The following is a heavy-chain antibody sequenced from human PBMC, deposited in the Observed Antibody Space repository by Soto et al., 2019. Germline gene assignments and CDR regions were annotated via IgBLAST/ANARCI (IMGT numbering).Heavy chain of an antibody. D-gene: IGHD3-3*01. J-gene: IGHJ6*03. CDR3: ARGPFTYYTSTYYMDV. CDR2: INHSGST. V-gene: IGHV4-34*01. Sequence: SETLSLTCAVYGGSFSGYYWSWIRQPPGKGLEWIGEINHSGSTNYNPSLKSRVTISVDTSKNQFSLKLSSVTAADTAVYYCARGPFTYYTSTYYMDVWCKGTTVTVSS. CDR1: GGSFSGYY.